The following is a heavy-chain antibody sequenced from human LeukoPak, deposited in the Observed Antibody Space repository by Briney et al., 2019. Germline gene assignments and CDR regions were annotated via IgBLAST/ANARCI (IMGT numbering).Heavy chain of an antibody. CDR1: GFTFSSYA. V-gene: IGHV3-23*01. CDR3: AHMFGDLPPPFDY. CDR2: ISGGGVDT. D-gene: IGHD3-10*02. Sequence: ASLRLSCAASGFTFSSYAMSWVRQAPGKGLEWVSFISGGGVDTTYADSVKGRFTISRDDSENTLHLQMNSLRAEDTAVYYCAHMFGDLPPPFDYWGQGTLVTVSS. J-gene: IGHJ4*02.